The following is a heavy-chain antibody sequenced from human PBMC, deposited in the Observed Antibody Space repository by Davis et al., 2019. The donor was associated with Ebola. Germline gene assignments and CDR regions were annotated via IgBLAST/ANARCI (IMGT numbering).Heavy chain of an antibody. J-gene: IGHJ6*02. CDR3: ARDLLPYYYDSSGYYRYYYYYGMDV. CDR2: INPSGGST. V-gene: IGHV1-46*01. CDR1: GYTFTGYY. Sequence: ASVKVSCKASGYTFTGYYMHWVRQAPGQGLEWMGIINPSGGSTSYAQKFQGRVTMTRDTSTSTVYMELSSLRSEDTAVYYCARDLLPYYYDSSGYYRYYYYYGMDVWGQGTTVTVSS. D-gene: IGHD3-22*01.